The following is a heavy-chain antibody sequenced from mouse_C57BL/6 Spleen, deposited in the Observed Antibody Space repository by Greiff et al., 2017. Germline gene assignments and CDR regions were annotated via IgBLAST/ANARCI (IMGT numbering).Heavy chain of an antibody. CDR1: GYTFTSYT. CDR2: INPSSGYT. CDR3: SRNPTLSY. V-gene: IGHV1-4*01. J-gene: IGHJ3*01. Sequence: QVQLQQSGAELARPGASVKMSCKASGYTFTSYTMHWVKQRPGQGLEWIGYINPSSGYTKYNQKFKDKATLTADKSSSAAYMQLSSLTSEDSAVYYCSRNPTLSYWGQGTLVTVSA.